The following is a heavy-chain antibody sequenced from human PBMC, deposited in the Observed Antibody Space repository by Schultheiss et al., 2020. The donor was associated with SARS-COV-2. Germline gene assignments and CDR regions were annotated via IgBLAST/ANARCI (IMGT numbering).Heavy chain of an antibody. CDR3: ARSRGGMDV. Sequence: GGSLRLSCAASGFTFSSYAMHWVRQAPGKGLEWVAVISYDGSNKYYADSVKGRFTISRDSAKNSLYLQMNSLRAEDTAIYYCARSRGGMDVWGKGTTVTVSS. CDR2: ISYDGSNK. J-gene: IGHJ6*03. CDR1: GFTFSSYA. V-gene: IGHV3-30*07. D-gene: IGHD3-10*01.